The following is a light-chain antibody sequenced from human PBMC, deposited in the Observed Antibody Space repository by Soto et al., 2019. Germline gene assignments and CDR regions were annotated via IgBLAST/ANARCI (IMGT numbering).Light chain of an antibody. CDR3: QQRSNWPPIFT. V-gene: IGKV3-11*01. J-gene: IGKJ3*01. Sequence: EIVLTQSPATLSLSPGERATLSCRASLSVSSYLAWYQQKPGQAPRLLIYDASNRATGIPARFSGSGSGTDFTLTISSLEPEDFAVYYCQQRSNWPPIFTFGSGTKVDIK. CDR2: DAS. CDR1: LSVSSY.